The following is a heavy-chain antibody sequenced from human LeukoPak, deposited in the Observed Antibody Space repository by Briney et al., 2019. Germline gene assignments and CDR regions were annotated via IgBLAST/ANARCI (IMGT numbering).Heavy chain of an antibody. D-gene: IGHD3-3*01. V-gene: IGHV3-33*06. CDR3: AKETFGGGYSDY. CDR2: IWYDGSNK. CDR1: GFTFSSYG. Sequence: PGGSLRLSCAASGFTFSSYGMHWVRQAPGKGLEWVAVIWYDGSNKYYADSVKGRFTISRDNSKNTLYLQMNSLRAEDTAVYYCAKETFGGGYSDYWGQGTLVTVSS. J-gene: IGHJ4*02.